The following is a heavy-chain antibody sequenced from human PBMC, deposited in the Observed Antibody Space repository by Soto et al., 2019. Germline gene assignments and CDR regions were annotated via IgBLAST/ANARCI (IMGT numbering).Heavy chain of an antibody. V-gene: IGHV1-69*01. Sequence: SVKVSCKASGGTFSSYAISWVRQAPGQGLEWMGGIIPIFGTANYAQKFQGRVTITADESTSTAYMELSSLRSEDTAVYYCASQLKGFGEPPAYCYYGMDVWGQGTTVTVSS. J-gene: IGHJ6*02. D-gene: IGHD3-10*01. CDR3: ASQLKGFGEPPAYCYYGMDV. CDR2: IIPIFGTA. CDR1: GGTFSSYA.